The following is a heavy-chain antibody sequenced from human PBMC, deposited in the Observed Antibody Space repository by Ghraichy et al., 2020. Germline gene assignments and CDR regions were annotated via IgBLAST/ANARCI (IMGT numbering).Heavy chain of an antibody. CDR2: IYTTGTT. V-gene: IGHV4-4*07. CDR1: GGSMTYYW. J-gene: IGHJ4*02. D-gene: IGHD3-10*01. CDR3: ARDSEYGSGSFPVGY. Sequence: SETLSLTCNVSGGSMTYYWWGWIRQPAGKGLEWIGRIYTTGTTNYNPSLESRVTMSIDTSKNQFSLKLTSMTAADTAVYYCARDSEYGSGSFPVGYWGPGTLVTVSS.